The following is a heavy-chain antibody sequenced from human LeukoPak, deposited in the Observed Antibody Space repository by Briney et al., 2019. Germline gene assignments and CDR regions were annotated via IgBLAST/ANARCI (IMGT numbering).Heavy chain of an antibody. CDR3: ARGDHSSSWYLWFDP. CDR1: GGTFSSYA. CDR2: IIPIFGTA. Sequence: AASVKVSCKASGGTFSSYAISWVRQAPGQGLEWMGGIIPIFGTANYAQKFQGRVTITADESTSTAYMELSGLRSEDTAVYYCARGDHSSSWYLWFDPWGQGTLVTVSS. D-gene: IGHD6-13*01. V-gene: IGHV1-69*13. J-gene: IGHJ5*02.